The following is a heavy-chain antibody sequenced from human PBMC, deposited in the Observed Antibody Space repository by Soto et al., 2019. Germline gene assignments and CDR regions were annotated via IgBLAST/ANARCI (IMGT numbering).Heavy chain of an antibody. CDR3: AKTNGIVGATGYYYYGMDV. CDR1: GFTFSSYG. CDR2: ISYDGSNK. V-gene: IGHV3-30*18. J-gene: IGHJ6*02. Sequence: GSLRRSCTSSGFTFSSYGMHWVRQAPVKWLEWVAVISYDGSNKYYADSVKGRFTISRDNSKNTLYLQMNSLRAEDTAVYYCAKTNGIVGATGYYYYGMDVWGQGTTLPVSS. D-gene: IGHD1-26*01.